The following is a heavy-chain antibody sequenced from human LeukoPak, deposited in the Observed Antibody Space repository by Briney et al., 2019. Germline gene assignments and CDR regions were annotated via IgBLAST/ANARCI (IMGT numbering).Heavy chain of an antibody. V-gene: IGHV4-59*01. CDR1: GGSISSYY. CDR3: ARFLYSSSYAFDI. Sequence: SETLFPTCTVSGGSISSYYWSWIRQPPGKGLEWIGYIYYSGSTNYNPSLKSRVTISVDASKNQFSLKLSSVTAADTAVYYCARFLYSSSYAFDIWGQGTMVTVSS. J-gene: IGHJ3*02. CDR2: IYYSGST. D-gene: IGHD6-13*01.